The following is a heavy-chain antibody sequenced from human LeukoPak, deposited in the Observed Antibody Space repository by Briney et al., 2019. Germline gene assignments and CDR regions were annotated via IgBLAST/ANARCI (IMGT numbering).Heavy chain of an antibody. CDR1: GFTFSSYG. CDR2: IRYDGSNK. D-gene: IGHD3-22*01. J-gene: IGHJ4*02. V-gene: IGHV3-30*02. CDR3: AGNFYDGSGYPTFDY. Sequence: GGSLRLSCAASGFTFSSYGMHWVRQAPGKGLEWVAFIRYDGSNKYYADSVRGRFTISRDNAENSLYLQMNSLRPEDTAVYYCAGNFYDGSGYPTFDYWGQGALVTVSS.